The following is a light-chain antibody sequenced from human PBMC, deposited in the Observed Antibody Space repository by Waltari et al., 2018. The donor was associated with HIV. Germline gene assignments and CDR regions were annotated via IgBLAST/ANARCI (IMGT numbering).Light chain of an antibody. CDR2: EVT. J-gene: IGLJ3*02. CDR3: TSYLSSATPE. CDR1: ARDIYKD. V-gene: IGLV2-14*01. Sequence: QSALAQPASVSGSPGQTTSISCTGFARDIYKDGPWYQHRPGKAPKVIIYEVTNRPSGVSHRFSGSRSGNTASLTISGLQSEDEADYFCTSYLSSATPEFGGGARLTVL.